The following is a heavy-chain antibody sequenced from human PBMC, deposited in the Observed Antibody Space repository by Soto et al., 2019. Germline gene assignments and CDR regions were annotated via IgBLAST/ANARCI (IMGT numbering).Heavy chain of an antibody. Sequence: EVQLLESGGGLVQPGGSLRLSCAASGFTFNRHAMSWVRQAPGKGLEWVSAISGGGDSAYHADSVKGRFTISRDNSKNTLFLQMDSLRAEDTALYYCAKAGGSTWDYGMDVWGQGTTVTVSS. CDR1: GFTFNRHA. CDR2: ISGGGDSA. D-gene: IGHD2-15*01. V-gene: IGHV3-23*01. J-gene: IGHJ6*02. CDR3: AKAGGSTWDYGMDV.